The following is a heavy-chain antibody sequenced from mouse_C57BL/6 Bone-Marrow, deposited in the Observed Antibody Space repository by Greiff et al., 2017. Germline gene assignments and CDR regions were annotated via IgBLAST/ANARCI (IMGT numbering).Heavy chain of an antibody. CDR2: INPNNGGT. V-gene: IGHV1-18*01. Sequence: EVQLQQSGPELVKPGASVKIPCKASGYTFTDYNMDWVKQSHGKSLEWIGDINPNNGGTIYNQKFKGKATLTVDKSSSTAYMELRSLTSEDTAVYYCARREFIKGLYWYFDVWGTGTTVTVSS. CDR3: ARREFIKGLYWYFDV. D-gene: IGHD1-1*01. J-gene: IGHJ1*03. CDR1: GYTFTDYN.